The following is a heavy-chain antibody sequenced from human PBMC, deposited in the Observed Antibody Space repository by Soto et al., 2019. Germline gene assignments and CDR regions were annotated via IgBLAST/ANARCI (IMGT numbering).Heavy chain of an antibody. CDR2: IYSGGST. V-gene: IGHV3-53*04. CDR1: GFTVSSNY. CDR3: ATKYSYGYSFLPYYYYMDV. J-gene: IGHJ6*03. D-gene: IGHD5-18*01. Sequence: GGSLRLSCAASGFTVSSNYMSWVRQAPGKGLEWVSVIYSGGSTYYADSVKGRFTISRHNSKNTLYLQMNSLRAEDTAVYYCATKYSYGYSFLPYYYYMDVWGKGTTVTVSS.